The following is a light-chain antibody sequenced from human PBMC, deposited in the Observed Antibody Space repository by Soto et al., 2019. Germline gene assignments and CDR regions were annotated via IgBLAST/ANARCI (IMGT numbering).Light chain of an antibody. Sequence: DIQMTQTPSTLSASVGDTVTITCRASQSVSDWLAWYQQKPGKVPKLLIYDASNLKSGGPSRFSGSGAGTEFTLTISSLQPDDFATYYCHQYNAYSSWMFGQGTKVEIK. CDR3: HQYNAYSSWM. CDR2: DAS. J-gene: IGKJ1*01. V-gene: IGKV1-5*01. CDR1: QSVSDW.